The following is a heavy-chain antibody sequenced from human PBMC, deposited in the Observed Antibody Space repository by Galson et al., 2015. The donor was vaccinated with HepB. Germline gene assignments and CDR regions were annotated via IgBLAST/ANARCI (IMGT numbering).Heavy chain of an antibody. Sequence: SLRLSCAASGFTFSSYAMHWVRQAPGKGLEWVAVISYDGSNKYYADSVKGRFTISRDNSKNTLHLQMNSLRAEDTAVYYCARGSHCSGGSCQRENAFDIWGQGTMVTVSS. CDR2: ISYDGSNK. J-gene: IGHJ3*02. D-gene: IGHD2-15*01. CDR1: GFTFSSYA. V-gene: IGHV3-30*04. CDR3: ARGSHCSGGSCQRENAFDI.